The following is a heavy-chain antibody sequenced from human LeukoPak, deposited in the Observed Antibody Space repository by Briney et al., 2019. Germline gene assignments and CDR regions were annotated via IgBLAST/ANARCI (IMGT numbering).Heavy chain of an antibody. CDR3: ARGGGPTDIVVVPAADYYYYYMDV. CDR2: INPNSGGT. Sequence: ASVKVSCKASGYTFTGYYIHWVRQAPGQGLEWMGWINPNSGGTNYAQKFQGRVTMTKDTSISTAYMELSRLRSDDTAVYYCARGGGPTDIVVVPAADYYYYYMDVWGKGTTVTVSS. V-gene: IGHV1-2*02. J-gene: IGHJ6*03. CDR1: GYTFTGYY. D-gene: IGHD2-2*01.